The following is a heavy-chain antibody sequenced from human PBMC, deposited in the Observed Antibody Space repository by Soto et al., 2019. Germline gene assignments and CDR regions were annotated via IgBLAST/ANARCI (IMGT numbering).Heavy chain of an antibody. CDR1: VFPFSSYS. CDR3: AREYTTMVRGVIRYFDY. D-gene: IGHD3-10*01. Sequence: GGSMRLSCAASVFPFSSYSMNWVRQAPGKGLEWVSSISSSSSSYIYYADSVKGRFTISRDNAKNSLYLQMNSLRAEDTAVYYCAREYTTMVRGVIRYFDYWGQGTLVTVSS. V-gene: IGHV3-21*01. CDR2: ISSSSSSYI. J-gene: IGHJ4*02.